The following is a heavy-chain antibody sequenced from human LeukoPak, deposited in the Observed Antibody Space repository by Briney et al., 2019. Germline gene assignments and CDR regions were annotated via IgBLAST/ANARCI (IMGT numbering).Heavy chain of an antibody. J-gene: IGHJ4*02. D-gene: IGHD6-19*01. CDR1: GGSISSYY. CDR3: AREHSSGLYGLFDY. CDR2: IYYSGST. V-gene: IGHV4-59*01. Sequence: SETLSLTCTVSGGSISSYYWSWIRQPPGKGLEWIGYIYYSGSTNYNPSLKSRVTMSVDTSKNQFSLKLSSVTAADTAVYYCAREHSSGLYGLFDYWGQGTLVTVSS.